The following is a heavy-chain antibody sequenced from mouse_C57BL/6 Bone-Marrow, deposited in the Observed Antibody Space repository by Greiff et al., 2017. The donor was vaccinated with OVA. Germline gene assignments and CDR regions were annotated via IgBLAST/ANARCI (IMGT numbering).Heavy chain of an antibody. CDR1: GYSITSGYY. J-gene: IGHJ2*01. CDR3: AREGDGDYFDY. D-gene: IGHD3-3*01. V-gene: IGHV3-6*01. CDR2: ISYDGSN. Sequence: ESGPGLVKPSQSLSLTCSVTGYSITSGYYWNWIRQFPGNKLEWMGYISYDGSNNYNPSLKNRISITRDTSKNQFFLKLNSVTTEDTATYYCAREGDGDYFDYWGQGTTLTVSS.